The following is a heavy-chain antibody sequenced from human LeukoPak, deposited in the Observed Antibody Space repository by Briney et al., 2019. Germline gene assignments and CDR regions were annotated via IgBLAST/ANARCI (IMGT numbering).Heavy chain of an antibody. CDR2: ISAYNGNT. CDR1: GYTFTSYG. CDR3: ARSKIRVEERVVTNPPPFDY. Sequence: GASVKVSCKASGYTFTSYGISRVRQAPGQGLEWMGWISAYNGNTNYAQKLQGRVTMTTDTSTSTAYMELRSLRSDDTAVYYCARSKIRVEERVVTNPPPFDYWGQGTLVTVSS. J-gene: IGHJ4*02. V-gene: IGHV1-18*01. D-gene: IGHD3-3*01.